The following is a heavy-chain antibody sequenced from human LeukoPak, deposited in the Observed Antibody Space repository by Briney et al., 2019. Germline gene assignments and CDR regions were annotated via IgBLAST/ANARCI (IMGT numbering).Heavy chain of an antibody. J-gene: IGHJ6*02. CDR2: ISAYNGNT. V-gene: IGHV1-18*01. CDR1: GYTFTSYG. D-gene: IGHD5-18*01. CDR3: ARSPPWLPIHPDYYYGMDV. Sequence: ASVKVSCKASGYTFTSYGISWVRQAPGQGLEWMGWISAYNGNTNYAQKLQGRITMTTDTSTSTAYMELRSLRSDDTTVYYCARSPPWLPIHPDYYYGMDVWGQGTTVTVSS.